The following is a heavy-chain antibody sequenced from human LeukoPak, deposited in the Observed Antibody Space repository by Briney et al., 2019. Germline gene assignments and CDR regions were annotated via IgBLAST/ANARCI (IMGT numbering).Heavy chain of an antibody. CDR1: GGSISSSSYY. V-gene: IGHV4-39*07. CDR3: ARDRRSWQWKLGFDP. Sequence: PSETLSLTCTVSGGSISSSSYYWGWIRQPPGKGLEWIGSIYYSGSTYYNPSLKSRVTISVDTSKNQFSLKLSSVTAADTAVYYCARDRRSWQWKLGFDPWGQGTLVTVSS. CDR2: IYYSGST. D-gene: IGHD6-19*01. J-gene: IGHJ5*02.